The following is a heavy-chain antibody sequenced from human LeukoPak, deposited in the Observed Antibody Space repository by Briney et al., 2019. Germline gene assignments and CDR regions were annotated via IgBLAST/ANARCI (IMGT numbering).Heavy chain of an antibody. CDR2: ISGSGGST. CDR3: AKDTEPYDSSYFDY. Sequence: GGSLRLSCAASGFTFSSYAMSWDRQAPGKGLEWVSVISGSGGSTYYADSVKGRFTISRDNSKNTLYLQMNSLRAEDTAVYYCAKDTEPYDSSYFDYWGQGTLVTVSS. CDR1: GFTFSSYA. D-gene: IGHD3-22*01. V-gene: IGHV3-23*01. J-gene: IGHJ4*02.